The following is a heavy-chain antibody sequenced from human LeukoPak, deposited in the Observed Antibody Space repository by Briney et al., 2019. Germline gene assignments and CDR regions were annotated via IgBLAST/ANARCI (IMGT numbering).Heavy chain of an antibody. CDR2: IKQDGSEK. J-gene: IGHJ4*02. CDR1: GFTFSSYW. Sequence: PGGSLRLSCAASGFTFSSYWMSWVRQAPGKGLEWVANIKQDGSEKYYVDSVKGRFTISRDNAKNSLYLQMNSLRAEDTAVYYCAKGGGVQSDYVWGSYRFDYWGQGTLVTVSS. V-gene: IGHV3-7*01. D-gene: IGHD3-16*02. CDR3: AKGGGVQSDYVWGSYRFDY.